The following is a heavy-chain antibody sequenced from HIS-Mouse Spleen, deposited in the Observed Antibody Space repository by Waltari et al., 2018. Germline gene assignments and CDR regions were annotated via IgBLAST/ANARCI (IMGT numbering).Heavy chain of an antibody. CDR3: AKDLARKDSGYDAFDI. V-gene: IGHV3-33*06. CDR2: IWYDGSNK. D-gene: IGHD5-12*01. Sequence: QVQLVESGGGVVQPGRSLRLSCAASGFTFSSYGMHWVRQAPGKGLEWVGVIWYDGSNKYYADSVKGRFTISRDNSKNTLYLQMNSLRAEDTAVYYCAKDLARKDSGYDAFDIWGQGTMVTVSS. J-gene: IGHJ3*02. CDR1: GFTFSSYG.